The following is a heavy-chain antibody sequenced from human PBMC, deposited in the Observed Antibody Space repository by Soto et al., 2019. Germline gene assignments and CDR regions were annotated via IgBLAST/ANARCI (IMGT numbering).Heavy chain of an antibody. CDR3: ARGQRFSDWFDP. Sequence: SETLSLTCSVSGGTISGYYWTWIRQPAGKGLEWIGRIYSSGNTKYNPSLQSRVTMSLDTSNNQFSLRLTSVTAADTAVYYCARGQRFSDWFDPWGQGTLVTVS. J-gene: IGHJ5*02. V-gene: IGHV4-4*07. CDR1: GGTISGYY. CDR2: IYSSGNT. D-gene: IGHD3-3*01.